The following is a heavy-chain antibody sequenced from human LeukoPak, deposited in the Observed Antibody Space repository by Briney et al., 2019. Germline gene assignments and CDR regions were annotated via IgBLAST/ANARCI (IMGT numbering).Heavy chain of an antibody. CDR1: GGSISGYH. Sequence: TLSLTCNVSGGSISGYHWSWIRQPPGKALEWLARIDWDDDKYYSTSLKTRLTISKDTSKNQVVLTMTNMDPVDTATYFCARSTPVAVDYWGRGTLVTVSS. D-gene: IGHD6-19*01. CDR3: ARSTPVAVDY. V-gene: IGHV2-70*04. J-gene: IGHJ4*02. CDR2: IDWDDDK.